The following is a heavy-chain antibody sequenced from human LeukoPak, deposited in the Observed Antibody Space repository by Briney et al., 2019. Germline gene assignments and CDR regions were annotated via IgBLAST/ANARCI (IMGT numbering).Heavy chain of an antibody. CDR2: IYSGGST. V-gene: IGHV3-66*01. Sequence: PGGSLRLSCAASGFTFSSYAMSWVRQAPGKGLAWVSVIYSGGSTDYADSVKGRFTISRDNSKNTLYFQMNSLRVEDTAVYYCARGPWVSSNVWGQGTTVTVSS. J-gene: IGHJ6*02. D-gene: IGHD2-2*01. CDR3: ARGPWVSSNV. CDR1: GFTFSSYA.